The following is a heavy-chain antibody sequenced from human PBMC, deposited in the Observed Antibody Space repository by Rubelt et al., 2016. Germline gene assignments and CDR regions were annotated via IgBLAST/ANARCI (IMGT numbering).Heavy chain of an antibody. D-gene: IGHD3-22*01. CDR1: GYTFLHYG. CDR3: ARDRSFHDSSREYLFAY. Sequence: QIQLVQSGAEVKKPGASVKVSCKASGYTFLHYGISWVRQAPGQGLEWMGWISVYNGSTKYTQKLQGRVTMTTDTSTSPAYIELRSRRSDDTAVYYCARDRSFHDSSREYLFAYWGQGTQVTVSS. J-gene: IGHJ4*02. CDR2: ISVYNGST. V-gene: IGHV1-18*01.